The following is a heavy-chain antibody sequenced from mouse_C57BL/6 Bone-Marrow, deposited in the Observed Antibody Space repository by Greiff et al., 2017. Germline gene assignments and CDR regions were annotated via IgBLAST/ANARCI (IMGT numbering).Heavy chain of an antibody. D-gene: IGHD2-5*01. CDR1: GYAFTNYL. CDR3: ARGGYSNYLAWCAY. Sequence: QVQLQQSGAELVRPGTSVKVSCKASGYAFTNYLIEWVKQRPGQGLEWIGVLNPGSGGTNYNEKFKGKATLTADKSSSTAYMQLSSLTSEDSAVYCCARGGYSNYLAWCAYWGQGTLVTVSA. V-gene: IGHV1-54*01. CDR2: LNPGSGGT. J-gene: IGHJ3*01.